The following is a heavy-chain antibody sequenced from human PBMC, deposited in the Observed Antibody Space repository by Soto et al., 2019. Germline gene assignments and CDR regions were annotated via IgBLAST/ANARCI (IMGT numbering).Heavy chain of an antibody. V-gene: IGHV4-34*01. CDR3: ARDRRLIARVRGVSFGFDP. CDR1: GGYFSGYY. Sequence: SQTLCLTWAVYGGYFSGYYWSWIRQPPGKGLEWIGEINHSGSTNYNPSLKSRVTISVDTPKNQFSLKLSSVTVADTAVYYCARDRRLIARVRGVSFGFDPLGQGTLVTGSS. CDR2: INHSGST. D-gene: IGHD3-10*01. J-gene: IGHJ5*02.